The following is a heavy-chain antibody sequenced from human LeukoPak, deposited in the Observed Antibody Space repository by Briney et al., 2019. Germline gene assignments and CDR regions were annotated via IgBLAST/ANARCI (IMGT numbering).Heavy chain of an antibody. D-gene: IGHD2-2*01. CDR3: ARGYDYGDY. J-gene: IGHJ4*02. Sequence: GGSLRLSCTASGFTFGDYAMTWVRQAPGKGLEWVSVIYSGGSTYYADSVKGRFTISRDNSKNTLYLQMNSLRAEDTAVYYCARGYDYGDYWGQGTLVTVSS. V-gene: IGHV3-53*01. CDR1: GFTFGDYA. CDR2: IYSGGST.